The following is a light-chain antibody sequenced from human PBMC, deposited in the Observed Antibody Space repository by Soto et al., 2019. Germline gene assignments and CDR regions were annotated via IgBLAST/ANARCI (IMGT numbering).Light chain of an antibody. CDR1: QSVGSSY. CDR2: GAS. J-gene: IGKJ1*01. CDR3: QQYGSSPWT. V-gene: IGKV3-20*01. Sequence: EIVLTQSPGTLSLSPGERATLSCRASQSVGSSYLAWHQQKPGQAPRLLIYGASSRATGIPDRFSGSGSGTDFTLTISRLEPEDLALYYCQQYGSSPWTFGQGTKVDIK.